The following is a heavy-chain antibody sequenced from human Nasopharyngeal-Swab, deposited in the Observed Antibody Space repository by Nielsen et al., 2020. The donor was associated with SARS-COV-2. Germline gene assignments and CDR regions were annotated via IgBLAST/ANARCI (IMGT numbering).Heavy chain of an antibody. D-gene: IGHD3-10*01. V-gene: IGHV3-23*01. CDR3: AKDDVVRGYAFDI. CDR1: GFTFNIYA. J-gene: IGHJ3*02. CDR2: ISASGGST. Sequence: GGSLRLSCIASGFTFNIYAMAWVRRTPGRGLQWVSGISASGGSTYYTDSVKGRFAVSRDNSRNTLYLQMHSLRVEDTALYYCAKDDVVRGYAFDIWGQGTMVTVSS.